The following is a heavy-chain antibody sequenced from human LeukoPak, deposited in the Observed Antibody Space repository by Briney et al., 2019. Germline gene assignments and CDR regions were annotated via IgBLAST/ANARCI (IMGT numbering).Heavy chain of an antibody. V-gene: IGHV3-23*01. CDR3: ATFSAYCYDSSGHGDY. Sequence: GGSLSLSCAASGLTLSSYAMSWVRQAPGKGLEWVSAISGSGSSTYYADSVKGRFTISRDNSKNTLYLQMNSLRAEDTAVYYCATFSAYCYDSSGHGDYWGQGTLVTVSS. J-gene: IGHJ4*02. CDR2: ISGSGSST. CDR1: GLTLSSYA. D-gene: IGHD3-22*01.